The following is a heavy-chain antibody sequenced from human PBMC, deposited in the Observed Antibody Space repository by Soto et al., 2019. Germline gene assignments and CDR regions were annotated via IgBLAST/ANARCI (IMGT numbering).Heavy chain of an antibody. Sequence: SETLSLTCTVSGGSISSYYWSWIRQPAGKGLEWIGYVYFSGNTNYNPSLKSRVTISIDTSKNQFSLRLASVTAADTAFYYCGSVRPSGYVLSWGQGTLVTVSA. CDR1: GGSISSYY. CDR3: GSVRPSGYVLS. D-gene: IGHD6-25*01. V-gene: IGHV4-59*01. CDR2: VYFSGNT. J-gene: IGHJ5*02.